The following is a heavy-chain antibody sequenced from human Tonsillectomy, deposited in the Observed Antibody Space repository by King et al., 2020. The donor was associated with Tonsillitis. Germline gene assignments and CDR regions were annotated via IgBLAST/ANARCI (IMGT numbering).Heavy chain of an antibody. D-gene: IGHD3-10*01. V-gene: IGHV3-30*02. CDR3: AKDPTGGWFGEELNYFDY. CDR1: GFTFSSYG. J-gene: IGHJ4*02. CDR2: IRYDGSKK. Sequence: VQLVESGGGVVQPGGSLRLSCAASGFTFSSYGMHWVRQAPGKGLEWVAFIRYDGSKKYYADSVKGRFTISRDSSKNTLYLQMNSLRADDTAVYYCAKDPTGGWFGEELNYFDYWGQGPLVTVSS.